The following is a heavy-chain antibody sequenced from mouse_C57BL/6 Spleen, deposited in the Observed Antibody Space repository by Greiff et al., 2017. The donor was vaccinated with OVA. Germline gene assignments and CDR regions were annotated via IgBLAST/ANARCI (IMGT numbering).Heavy chain of an antibody. J-gene: IGHJ2*01. D-gene: IGHD4-1*01. CDR2: ISSGGDYI. CDR1: GFTFSSYA. Sequence: VQLKESGEGLVKPGGSLKLSCAASGFTFSSYAMSWVRQTPEKRLEWVAYISSGGDYIYYADTVNGRFTISRDNARNTLYLQMSSLKSEDTAMYYCTRVNWDGYYFDYWGQGTTLTVSS. CDR3: TRVNWDGYYFDY. V-gene: IGHV5-9-1*02.